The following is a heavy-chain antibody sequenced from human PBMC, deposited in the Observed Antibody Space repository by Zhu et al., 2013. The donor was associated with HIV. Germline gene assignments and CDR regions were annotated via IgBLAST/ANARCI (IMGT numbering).Heavy chain of an antibody. D-gene: IGHD3-22*01. CDR3: IRRAFYYDRSWFDP. V-gene: IGHV1-69*01. CDR2: IIPIFGSA. Sequence: QVQLVQSGAEVKKPGSSVKVSCKASGGTFSNYTITWVRQAPGQGPEWMGGIIPIFGSANYAQRFQGRVTITADESTRTAYMELSTLRSEDTAVYYCIRRAFYYDRSWFDPVGPGNPGSPSPQ. CDR1: GGTFSNYT. J-gene: IGHJ5*02.